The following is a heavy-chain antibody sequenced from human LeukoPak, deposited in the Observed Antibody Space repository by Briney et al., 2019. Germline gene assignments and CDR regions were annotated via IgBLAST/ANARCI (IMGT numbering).Heavy chain of an antibody. V-gene: IGHV4-4*07. D-gene: IGHD6-25*01. CDR1: GGSISSYY. CDR3: ARVRATAAWYYYGMDV. Sequence: SETLSLTCTVSGGSISSYYWSWIRQPAGKGLELIGRIYTSGSTNYNPSLKSRVTMSVDTSKNQFYLKLSSVTAADTAVYYCARVRATAAWYYYGMDVWGQGTTVTVSS. CDR2: IYTSGST. J-gene: IGHJ6*02.